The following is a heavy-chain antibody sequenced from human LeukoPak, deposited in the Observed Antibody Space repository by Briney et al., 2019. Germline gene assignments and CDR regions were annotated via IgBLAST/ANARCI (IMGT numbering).Heavy chain of an antibody. D-gene: IGHD1-26*01. J-gene: IGHJ5*02. CDR2: IIPIFGTA. CDR1: GGTFSSYA. Sequence: ASVKVSCKVSGGTFSSYAISWVRQAPGQGLEWVGGIIPIFGTANYAQKFQGRVTITADESTSTAYMELSSMRSEDTAVYYCARYSGSLWENWFDPWGQGTLVTVSS. V-gene: IGHV1-69*13. CDR3: ARYSGSLWENWFDP.